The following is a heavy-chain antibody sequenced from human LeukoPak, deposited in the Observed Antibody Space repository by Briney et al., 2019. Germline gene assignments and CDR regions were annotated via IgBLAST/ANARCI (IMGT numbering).Heavy chain of an antibody. Sequence: GASVKVSCKASGYTFTGYYMHWVRQAPGQGLEWMGWINPNSGGTNYAQKFQGWVTMTRDTSISTAYVELSRLRSDDTAVYYCARERKVKRWLQSPVGGFDPWGQGTLVTVSS. CDR3: ARERKVKRWLQSPVGGFDP. CDR1: GYTFTGYY. V-gene: IGHV1-2*04. CDR2: INPNSGGT. D-gene: IGHD5-24*01. J-gene: IGHJ5*02.